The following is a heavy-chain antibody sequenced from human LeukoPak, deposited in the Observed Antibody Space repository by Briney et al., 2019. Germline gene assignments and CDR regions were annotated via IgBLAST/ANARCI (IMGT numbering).Heavy chain of an antibody. V-gene: IGHV4-59*01. D-gene: IGHD6-19*01. CDR3: ARTGWHEASYYFDY. J-gene: IGHJ4*02. Sequence: PETLSLTCTVSGGSISSYYWSWIRQPPGKGLEWIGYIYYSGSTNYNPSLKSRVTISVDTSKNQFSLKLSSVTAADTAVYYCARTGWHEASYYFDYWGQGTLVTVSS. CDR2: IYYSGST. CDR1: GGSISSYY.